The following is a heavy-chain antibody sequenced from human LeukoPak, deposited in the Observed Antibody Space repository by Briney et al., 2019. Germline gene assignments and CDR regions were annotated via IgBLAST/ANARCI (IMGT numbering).Heavy chain of an antibody. D-gene: IGHD5-18*01. J-gene: IGHJ4*02. CDR3: ARDRSGYSYVRY. CDR1: GCNFSSHA. Sequence: ASVKVSCKASGCNFSSHAISWVRHAPGQGLEWMGWISAYNGNTNYAQNLQGRVTMTTDTSTITAYMELRSLRSDDTAVYYCARDRSGYSYVRYWGQGTLVTVSS. V-gene: IGHV1-18*01. CDR2: ISAYNGNT.